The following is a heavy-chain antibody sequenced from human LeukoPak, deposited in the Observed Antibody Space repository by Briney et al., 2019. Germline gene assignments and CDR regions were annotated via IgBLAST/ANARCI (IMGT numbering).Heavy chain of an antibody. CDR3: ASRRSGWPNDAFDI. Sequence: GGSLRLSCVGSGFIFGGYTMNRVRQAPGKGLEWLSYISPSGGNRFYADSVKGRFTISRDNAKNSVFLQMNDLRAGDTALYYCASRRSGWPNDAFDIWGQGTMVIVTS. CDR2: ISPSGGNR. CDR1: GFIFGGYT. D-gene: IGHD6-19*01. V-gene: IGHV3-48*04. J-gene: IGHJ3*02.